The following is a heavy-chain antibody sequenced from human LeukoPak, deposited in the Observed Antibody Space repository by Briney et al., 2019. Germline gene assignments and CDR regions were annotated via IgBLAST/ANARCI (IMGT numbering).Heavy chain of an antibody. J-gene: IGHJ4*02. CDR2: IKQDGNDQ. V-gene: IGHV3-7*01. Sequence: TGGSLRLSCAASGFTFNDYWMSWVRQAPGKGLEWVADIKQDGNDQKYVDSVKGRFTISRDNTKNSLYLQMNSLRAEDTAVYYCARPALVGVIFEFWGQGTLVTVSS. CDR1: GFTFNDYW. CDR3: ARPALVGVIFEF. D-gene: IGHD1-26*01.